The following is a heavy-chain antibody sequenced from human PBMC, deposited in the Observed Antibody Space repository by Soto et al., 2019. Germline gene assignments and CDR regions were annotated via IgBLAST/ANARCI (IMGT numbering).Heavy chain of an antibody. CDR3: ARDRAMPDSSGYYYPYYFDY. D-gene: IGHD3-22*01. CDR2: ISYDGSNK. CDR1: GFTFSSYA. J-gene: IGHJ4*02. Sequence: QVQLVESGGGVVQPGRSLRLSCAASGFTFSSYAMHWVRQAPGKGLEWVAVISYDGSNKYYADSVKGRLTISRDNSKNTLYLQMNSLRAEDTAVYYCARDRAMPDSSGYYYPYYFDYWGQGTLVTVSS. V-gene: IGHV3-30-3*01.